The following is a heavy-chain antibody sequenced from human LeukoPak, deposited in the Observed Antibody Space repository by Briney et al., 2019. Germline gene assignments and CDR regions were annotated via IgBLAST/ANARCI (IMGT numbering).Heavy chain of an antibody. CDR3: AGGPQYGGSFAY. D-gene: IGHD1-26*01. J-gene: IGHJ4*02. Sequence: GGSLRLSCAASRLTFSSYAMHWVRQAPGKGLEWVAVISYDGSNKYYADSVKGRFTISGDKSKNTLYLQMNSLRPEDTAFYFCAGGPQYGGSFAYWGQGTLVTVSS. CDR2: ISYDGSNK. CDR1: RLTFSSYA. V-gene: IGHV3-30*01.